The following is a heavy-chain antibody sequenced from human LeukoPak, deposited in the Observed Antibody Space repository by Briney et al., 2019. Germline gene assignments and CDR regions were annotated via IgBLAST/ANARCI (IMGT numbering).Heavy chain of an antibody. Sequence: GRSLRLSCAASGFTFSSYAMHWVRQAPGKGLEYVSAISSNGGSTYYANSVKGRFTISRDNSKNTVYLQMGSLRAEDTAVYYCARSGAEHRYGFDPWGQGTLVTVSS. J-gene: IGHJ5*02. CDR2: ISSNGGST. CDR3: ARSGAEHRYGFDP. CDR1: GFTFSSYA. V-gene: IGHV3-64*01. D-gene: IGHD1-14*01.